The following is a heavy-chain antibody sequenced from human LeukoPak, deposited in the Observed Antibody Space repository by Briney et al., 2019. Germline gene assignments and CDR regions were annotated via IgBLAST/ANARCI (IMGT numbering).Heavy chain of an antibody. Sequence: GASVKVSCKASGYTFTGYYMHWVRQAPGQGLEWMGWINPNSGGTNYAQRFQGRVTMTRDTSISTAYMELSRLRSDDMAVYYCARDTALWSGYYIDYWGQGTLVTVSS. CDR2: INPNSGGT. V-gene: IGHV1-2*02. J-gene: IGHJ4*02. CDR1: GYTFTGYY. CDR3: ARDTALWSGYYIDY. D-gene: IGHD3-3*01.